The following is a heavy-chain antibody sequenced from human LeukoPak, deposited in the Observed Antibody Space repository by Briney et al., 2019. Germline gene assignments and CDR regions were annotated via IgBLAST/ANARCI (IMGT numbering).Heavy chain of an antibody. CDR2: IYHTGNT. Sequence: SETLSLTCSVSGFSITSNYYWGWIRQTPGKGLEWIGNIYHTGNTYYNPSLKSRVTISVDMSNNQFSLKLSSVTAADTAVYYCAKDRAVPGGWFDPWGQGTLVTVSS. V-gene: IGHV4-38-2*02. CDR3: AKDRAVPGGWFDP. J-gene: IGHJ5*02. D-gene: IGHD3-10*01. CDR1: GFSITSNYY.